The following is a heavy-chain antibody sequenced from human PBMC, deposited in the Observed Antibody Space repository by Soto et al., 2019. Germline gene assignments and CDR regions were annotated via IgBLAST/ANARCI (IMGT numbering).Heavy chain of an antibody. J-gene: IGHJ4*02. CDR3: AKGVSQYTPLALFDY. D-gene: IGHD5-18*01. V-gene: IGHV3-23*01. CDR1: VFTFSSYA. Sequence: WWSLRLSCSASVFTFSSYAMSWVRQAPGKGLEWVSTISGSDGRTYSTDSVKGRFTISRDNSRNTAYLQMNSLRVEDTAVYYCAKGVSQYTPLALFDYWGRGTLVTVSS. CDR2: ISGSDGRT.